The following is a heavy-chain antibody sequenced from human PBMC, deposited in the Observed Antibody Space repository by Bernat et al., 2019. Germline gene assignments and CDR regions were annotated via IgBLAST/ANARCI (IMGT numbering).Heavy chain of an antibody. CDR3: ARTSTVHDAHFDY. D-gene: IGHD4-17*01. Sequence: QVQLVESGGGVVQPGRSLRLSCAASGFTFSSYGMHWVRQAPGKGLEWVAVISYDGSNKYYADSVKGRFTISRDDSQNSLYLQMNSLRTEDTAVYYCARTSTVHDAHFDYWGQGTLVTVSS. V-gene: IGHV3-30*03. CDR2: ISYDGSNK. CDR1: GFTFSSYG. J-gene: IGHJ4*02.